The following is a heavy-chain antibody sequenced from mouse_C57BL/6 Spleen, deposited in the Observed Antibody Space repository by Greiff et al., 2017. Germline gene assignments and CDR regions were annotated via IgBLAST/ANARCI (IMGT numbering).Heavy chain of an antibody. V-gene: IGHV1-54*01. CDR3: ARGGYSRDY. Sequence: VQLQQSGAELVRPGTSVKVSCKASGYAFTNYLIEWVKQRPGQGLEWIGVINPGSGGTNYNEKFKGKATLTADKSSSTAYMQLSRLTSEDSAVYFCARGGYSRDYWGQGTSVTVSS. CDR2: INPGSGGT. D-gene: IGHD2-3*01. CDR1: GYAFTNYL. J-gene: IGHJ4*01.